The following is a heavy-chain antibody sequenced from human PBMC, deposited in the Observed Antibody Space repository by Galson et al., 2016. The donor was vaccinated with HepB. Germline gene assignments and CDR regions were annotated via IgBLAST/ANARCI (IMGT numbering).Heavy chain of an antibody. V-gene: IGHV6-1*01. CDR3: AGEYNSNWADPRDAFGI. CDR1: GDSVSSKSVA. D-gene: IGHD6-13*01. J-gene: IGHJ3*02. Sequence: CAISGDSVSSKSVAWDWIRQSPSRGLEWLGRTYYRSKWYFDYAVSVKSRITITPDTSENQFSLHLNSVTPEDTAVYYCAGEYNSNWADPRDAFGIWGQGTMVVFSS. CDR2: TYYRSKWYF.